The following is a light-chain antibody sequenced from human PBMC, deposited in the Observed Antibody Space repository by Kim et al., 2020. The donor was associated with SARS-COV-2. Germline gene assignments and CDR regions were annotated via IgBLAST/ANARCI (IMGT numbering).Light chain of an antibody. CDR3: QTWDTSTVV. Sequence: GSPGQTAAITCSGEKLGYKYTYWYQQQAGQSPVLVIYEDIKRPSGIPERFSGSNSGNTATLTISGTQAIDEADYYCQTWDTSTVVFGGGTQLTVL. J-gene: IGLJ2*01. V-gene: IGLV3-1*01. CDR2: EDI. CDR1: KLGYKY.